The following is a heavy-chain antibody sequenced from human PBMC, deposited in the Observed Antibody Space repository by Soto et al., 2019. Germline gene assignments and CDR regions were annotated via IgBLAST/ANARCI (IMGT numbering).Heavy chain of an antibody. J-gene: IGHJ4*02. D-gene: IGHD3-22*01. V-gene: IGHV1-69*13. CDR1: GGTFSSYA. CDR2: IIPIFGTA. Sequence: SVKVSCKASGGTFSSYAISWVRQAPGQGLEWMGGIIPIFGTANYAQKFQGRVTITADESTSTAYMELSSLRSEDTAVYYCARDRIAYYYDSSGYYFDYWGQGTLVTVSS. CDR3: ARDRIAYYYDSSGYYFDY.